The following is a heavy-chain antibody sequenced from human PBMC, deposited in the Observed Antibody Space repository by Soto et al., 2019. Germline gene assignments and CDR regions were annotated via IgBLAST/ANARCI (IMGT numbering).Heavy chain of an antibody. CDR2: ISSISSYI. CDR3: ARGATGTFSTYDS. J-gene: IGHJ4*02. CDR1: GFTFSSYS. D-gene: IGHD1-26*01. V-gene: IGHV3-21*01. Sequence: GGSLRLSCAASGFTFSSYSMNWVRQAPGKGLEWVSSISSISSYIYYADSVKGRFTISRDNAQNSLYLQMNSLRAEDTAVYFCARGATGTFSTYDSWGQGTPVTVSS.